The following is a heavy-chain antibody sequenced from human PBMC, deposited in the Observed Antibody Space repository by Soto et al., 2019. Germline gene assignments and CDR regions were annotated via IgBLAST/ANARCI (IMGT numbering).Heavy chain of an antibody. CDR2: ISAYNGDT. D-gene: IGHD3-22*01. V-gene: IGHV1-18*01. J-gene: IGHJ4*02. CDR3: ARIGPDRSGFNFDY. CDR1: GYTFTTYD. Sequence: QVQLVQSGGEVNKPGASVKVSCKPSGYTFTTYDIIWVRQAPGQGLEWMGWISAYNGDTKYAQEFQGRVTMTTDTSTGTAYMELRSLRSDDTAMYYCARIGPDRSGFNFDYWGQGTLVTVSS.